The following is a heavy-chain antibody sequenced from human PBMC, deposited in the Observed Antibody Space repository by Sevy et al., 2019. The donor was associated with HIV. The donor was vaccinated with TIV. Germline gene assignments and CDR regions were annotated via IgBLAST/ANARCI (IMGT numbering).Heavy chain of an antibody. CDR3: ATAPGYYDSSPFDY. Sequence: GGSLRLSCAVSGFTFSNAWMNWVRQAPGTGLQWVGLIKSKIDGETTEYAAPVKGRFTISRDDSKNTVYLQMNSLKTEDTALYYCATAPGYYDSSPFDYWGPGTLVTVSS. CDR2: IKSKIDGETT. CDR1: GFTFSNAW. D-gene: IGHD3-9*01. V-gene: IGHV3-15*01. J-gene: IGHJ4*02.